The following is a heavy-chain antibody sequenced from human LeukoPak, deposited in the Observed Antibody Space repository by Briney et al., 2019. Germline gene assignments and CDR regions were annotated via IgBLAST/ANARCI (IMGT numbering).Heavy chain of an antibody. CDR3: ARLGMIQAYSTEDY. CDR1: GLTFRRYW. V-gene: IGHV3-7*03. D-gene: IGHD6-13*01. J-gene: IGHJ4*02. Sequence: PGGSLRLSCAASGLTFRRYWMSWVRQAPGKGLEWVANIKEDGSEKYYVDSVKGRFTISRDNSKNTLYLQMNSLRAEDTAVYYCARLGMIQAYSTEDYWGQGTLVTVSS. CDR2: IKEDGSEK.